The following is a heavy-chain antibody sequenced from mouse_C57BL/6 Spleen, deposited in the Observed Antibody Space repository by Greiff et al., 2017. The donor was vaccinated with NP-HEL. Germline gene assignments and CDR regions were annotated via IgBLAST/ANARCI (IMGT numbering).Heavy chain of an antibody. D-gene: IGHD2-1*01. CDR1: GYTFTDYY. J-gene: IGHJ1*03. CDR2: IFPGSGST. Sequence: QVQLKESGPELVKPGASVKISCKASGYTFTDYYINWVKQRPGQGLEWIGWIFPGSGSTYYNEKFKGKATLTVDKSSSTAYMLLSSLTSEDSAVYFCARALYGNYERYFDVWGTGTTVTVSS. CDR3: ARALYGNYERYFDV. V-gene: IGHV1-75*01.